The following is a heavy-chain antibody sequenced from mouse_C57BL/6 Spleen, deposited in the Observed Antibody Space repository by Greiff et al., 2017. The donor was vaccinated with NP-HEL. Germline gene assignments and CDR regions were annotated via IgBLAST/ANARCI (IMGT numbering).Heavy chain of an antibody. J-gene: IGHJ4*01. Sequence: VQLQQSGAELARPGASVKLSCKASGYTFTSYGISWVKQRPGQGLEWIGEIYPRSGNTYYNEKFKGKATLTADKSSSTAYMELRSLTSEDSAVYFCARSRLTTVEAMDYWGQGTSVTVSS. V-gene: IGHV1-81*01. CDR3: ARSRLTTVEAMDY. CDR2: IYPRSGNT. CDR1: GYTFTSYG. D-gene: IGHD1-1*01.